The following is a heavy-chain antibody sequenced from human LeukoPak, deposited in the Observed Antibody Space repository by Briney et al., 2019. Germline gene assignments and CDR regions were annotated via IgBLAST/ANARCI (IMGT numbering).Heavy chain of an antibody. V-gene: IGHV1-18*01. CDR3: ARDSSYYYDSGPWFDP. Sequence: ASVNVSSKSSGYTFTIYGISWVRQAPGQGLGWMGWISAYNGNTNYAQNLQSRVTMTTDTSTSTAYMELRSLRTDDTAVYYCARDSSYYYDSGPWFDPWGQGTLVTVSS. J-gene: IGHJ5*02. CDR2: ISAYNGNT. CDR1: GYTFTIYG. D-gene: IGHD3-22*01.